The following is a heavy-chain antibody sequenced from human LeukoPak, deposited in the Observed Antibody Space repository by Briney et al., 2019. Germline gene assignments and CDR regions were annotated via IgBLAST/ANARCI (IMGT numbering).Heavy chain of an antibody. D-gene: IGHD5-18*01. CDR3: VSPRGFSYGHFDY. V-gene: IGHV4-39*01. J-gene: IGHJ4*02. CDR2: IYYSKNT. Sequence: SDTLSLTCTVSGGSISSSSAYWGWIRQPPGKGLEWIGSIYYSKNTYYNLSLKSRVTISADTSKNQFSLTLGSVSATDTAVYYCVSPRGFSYGHFDYWGQGTLVNVSS. CDR1: GGSISSSSAY.